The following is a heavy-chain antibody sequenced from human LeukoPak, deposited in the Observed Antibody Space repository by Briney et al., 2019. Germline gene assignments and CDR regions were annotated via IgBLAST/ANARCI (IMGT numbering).Heavy chain of an antibody. V-gene: IGHV4-34*01. Sequence: SETLSLTCAVYGGSSSAYYWSWIRQTPGKGLEWIGKITHSGSTYYNPSLKSRVTMSVDTSKNQFSLKLSSVTAADTAVYYCARSLSRERVDYWGQGTLSPSPQ. J-gene: IGHJ4*02. D-gene: IGHD6-13*01. CDR3: ARSLSRERVDY. CDR1: GGSSSAYY. CDR2: ITHSGST.